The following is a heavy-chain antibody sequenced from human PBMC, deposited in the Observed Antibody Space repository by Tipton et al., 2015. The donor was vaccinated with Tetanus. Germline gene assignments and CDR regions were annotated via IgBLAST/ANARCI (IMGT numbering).Heavy chain of an antibody. CDR2: IYYSGST. D-gene: IGHD2/OR15-2a*01. CDR1: GSSVSSGSYY. Sequence: TLSLTCTVSGSSVSSGSYYWSWIRQPPGKGLEWIGYIYYSGSTNDNPSLKSRVTMSVDTSKNQLSLKLSSVTAADPAVYYCAGGVWFGPGPRYYSGDWCQGTLVTVSS. J-gene: IGHJ4*02. CDR3: AGGVWFGPGPRYYSGD. V-gene: IGHV4-61*01.